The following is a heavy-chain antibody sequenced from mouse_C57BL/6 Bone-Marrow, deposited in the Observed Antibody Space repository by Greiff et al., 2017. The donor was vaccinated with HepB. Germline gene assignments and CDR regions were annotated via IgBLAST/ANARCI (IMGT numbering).Heavy chain of an antibody. D-gene: IGHD1-1*01. Sequence: QVQLQQSGAELVKPGASVKISCKASGYTFTDYYINWVKQRPGQGLEWIGKIGPGSGSTYYNEKFKGKATLTADKSSSTAYMQLSSLTSEDSAVYFFARRDGSSYEGYAMDFWGQGTSVIVSS. V-gene: IGHV1-77*01. CDR2: IGPGSGST. CDR3: ARRDGSSYEGYAMDF. J-gene: IGHJ4*01. CDR1: GYTFTDYY.